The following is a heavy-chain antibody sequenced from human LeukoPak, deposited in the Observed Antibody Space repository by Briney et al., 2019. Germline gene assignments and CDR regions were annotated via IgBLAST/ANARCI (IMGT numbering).Heavy chain of an antibody. D-gene: IGHD1-20*01. Sequence: PGGSLRLSCAASGFTFRTHDMHWVRQAPGKGLEWVAVISYDGSNKYYADSVKGRFTISRDNSKNTLYLQMNSLRAEDTAVYYCAKAPSGGITGTSPTYWGQGTLVTVSS. V-gene: IGHV3-30*18. CDR1: GFTFRTHD. CDR3: AKAPSGGITGTSPTY. J-gene: IGHJ4*02. CDR2: ISYDGSNK.